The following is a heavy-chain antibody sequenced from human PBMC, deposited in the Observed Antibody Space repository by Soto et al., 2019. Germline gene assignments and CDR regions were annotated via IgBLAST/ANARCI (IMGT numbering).Heavy chain of an antibody. CDR2: ISGSGGST. CDR1: GFTFSSYA. V-gene: IGHV3-23*01. D-gene: IGHD5-18*01. CDR3: AKVGMGYSYMNAFDI. J-gene: IGHJ3*02. Sequence: GGALRLSCAASGFTFSSYAMSWVRQAPGKGLEWVSAISGSGGSTYYADSVKGRFTISRDNSKNTLYLQMNSLRAEDTAVYYCAKVGMGYSYMNAFDIWGQGTMVTVSS.